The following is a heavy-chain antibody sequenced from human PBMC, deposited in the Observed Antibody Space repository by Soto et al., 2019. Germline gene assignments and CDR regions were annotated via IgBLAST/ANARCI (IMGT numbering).Heavy chain of an antibody. V-gene: IGHV5-51*01. CDR2: IYHVDSDS. CDR1: GNSFTIDR. CDR3: ARGSGAPSFSGMDV. Sequence: ESWKIGRTGAGNSFTIDRNDLLRLLPAKGLEWMGIIYHVDSDSRYSPCLQGQVTVSGDKSISTAYLQWSSLQASDRAMYFCARGSGAPSFSGMDVWVQGT. D-gene: IGHD6-19*01. J-gene: IGHJ6*02.